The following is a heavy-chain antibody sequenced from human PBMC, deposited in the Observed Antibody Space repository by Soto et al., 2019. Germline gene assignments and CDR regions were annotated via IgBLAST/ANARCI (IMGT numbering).Heavy chain of an antibody. CDR2: ISGSGGDT. CDR1: GFTFTSYA. D-gene: IGHD3-3*01. CDR3: AKHDFWTLYNTGLDS. Sequence: EVHLLESGGGLVQPGGSLRLSCSASGFTFTSYAMSWVRQAPGKGLEWVSGISGSGGDTKSADSVKGRFTISRDNFKNMLYLQMNSLRDEDTAVYYCAKHDFWTLYNTGLDSWGQGTLVTISS. V-gene: IGHV3-23*01. J-gene: IGHJ4*02.